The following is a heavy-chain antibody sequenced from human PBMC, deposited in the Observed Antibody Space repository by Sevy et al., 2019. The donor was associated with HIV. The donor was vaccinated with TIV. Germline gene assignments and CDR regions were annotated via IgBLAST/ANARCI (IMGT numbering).Heavy chain of an antibody. CDR1: GYTFTGYY. CDR2: INPNSGGT. J-gene: IGHJ5*02. D-gene: IGHD3-10*01. CDR3: ARDEGIRLMTVINA. V-gene: IGHV1-2*06. Sequence: ASVKVSCKASGYTFTGYYMHWVRQAPGQGLEWMGRINPNSGGTNYAQKFQGRVTMTRDKSISTAYMELSRLRSDDTAVYYCARDEGIRLMTVINAWGQGTLVTVSS.